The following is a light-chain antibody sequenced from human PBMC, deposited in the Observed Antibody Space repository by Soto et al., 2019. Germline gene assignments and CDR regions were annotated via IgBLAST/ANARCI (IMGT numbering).Light chain of an antibody. CDR1: QSVSSN. Sequence: EIVMTQSPATLSVSPGERATLSCRASQSVSSNLAWYQQKPGQAPRLLIYGASTRATGIPAGFIGSGSGTEFTLTISSLQSEDFAVYYCQQYNNWPPLTFGGGTKVEIK. CDR3: QQYNNWPPLT. CDR2: GAS. V-gene: IGKV3-15*01. J-gene: IGKJ4*01.